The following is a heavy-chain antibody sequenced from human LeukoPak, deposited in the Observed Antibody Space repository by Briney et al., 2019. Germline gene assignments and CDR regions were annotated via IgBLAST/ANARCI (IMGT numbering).Heavy chain of an antibody. J-gene: IGHJ6*03. CDR3: ARDWGGYCSSTSCYSHMDV. Sequence: GGSLRLSCAASGFTFSNYWMHWVRQAPGKGLVWVSRIKSDGSSTSYADSVKGRFTISRDNAMNSLYLQMNSLRAEDTAVYYCARDWGGYCSSTSCYSHMDVWGKGTTVTVSS. CDR2: IKSDGSST. D-gene: IGHD2-2*01. V-gene: IGHV3-74*01. CDR1: GFTFSNYW.